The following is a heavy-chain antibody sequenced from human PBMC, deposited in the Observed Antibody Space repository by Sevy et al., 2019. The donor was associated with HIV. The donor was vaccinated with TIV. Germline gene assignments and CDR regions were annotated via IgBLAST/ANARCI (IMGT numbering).Heavy chain of an antibody. CDR3: ARSVIPTAIFDY. CDR2: INPGNGNT. D-gene: IGHD2-2*01. J-gene: IGHJ4*02. Sequence: ASVKVSCKASGYTFTSYAIHWVRQAPGQRLEWMGWINPGNGNTKYSQKFQGRVTITRDTSASTTYMELGSLRSEDTAVYYCARSVIPTAIFDYWGRGTLVTVSS. CDR1: GYTFTSYA. V-gene: IGHV1-3*01.